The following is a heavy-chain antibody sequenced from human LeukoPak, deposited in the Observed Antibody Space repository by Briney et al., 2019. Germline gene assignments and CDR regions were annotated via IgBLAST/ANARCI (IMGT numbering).Heavy chain of an antibody. D-gene: IGHD3-22*01. J-gene: IGHJ6*02. CDR2: IYYSGST. Sequence: SETLSLTCNVSGGSISSYYWSWIRQPPGKGLEWIGYIYYSGSTNYNPSLKSRVTISVDTSKNQFSLKLSSVTAADTAVYYCARLTMIVVGYYYYGMDVWGQGTTVTVSS. V-gene: IGHV4-59*12. CDR1: GGSISSYY. CDR3: ARLTMIVVGYYYYGMDV.